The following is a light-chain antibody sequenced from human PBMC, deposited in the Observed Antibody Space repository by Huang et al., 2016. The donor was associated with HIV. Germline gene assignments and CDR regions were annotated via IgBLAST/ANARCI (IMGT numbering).Light chain of an antibody. CDR2: AAS. CDR1: QSVNDY. J-gene: IGKJ1*01. CDR3: QQNSNSPWT. Sequence: DIQLTQSPSSLSASLGDRVTITCRASQSVNDYLNWYQQKPWKTPKLLIYAASVLQSGAHSRFSGSGSGTYYTLTINSLQPDDFATYYCQQNSNSPWTFGQGTKVEVK. V-gene: IGKV1-39*01.